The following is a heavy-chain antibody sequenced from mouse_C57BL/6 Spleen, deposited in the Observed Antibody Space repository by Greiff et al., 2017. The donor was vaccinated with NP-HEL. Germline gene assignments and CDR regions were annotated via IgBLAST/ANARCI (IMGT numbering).Heavy chain of an antibody. CDR2: IYPGSGNT. Sequence: VKLVESGAELVRPGASVKLSCKASGYTFTDYYINWVKQRPGQGLEWIARIYPGSGNTYYNEKFKGKATLTAEKSSSTAYMQLSSLTSEDSAVYFCAREAYYSPFDYWGQGTTLTVSS. V-gene: IGHV1-76*01. CDR1: GYTFTDYY. D-gene: IGHD2-12*01. CDR3: AREAYYSPFDY. J-gene: IGHJ2*01.